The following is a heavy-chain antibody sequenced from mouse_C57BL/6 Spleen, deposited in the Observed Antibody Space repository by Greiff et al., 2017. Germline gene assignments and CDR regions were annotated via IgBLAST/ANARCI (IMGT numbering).Heavy chain of an antibody. V-gene: IGHV3-6*01. CDR1: GYSITSGYY. J-gene: IGHJ3*01. Sequence: ESGPGLVKPSQSLSLTCSVTGYSITSGYYWNWIRQFPGNKLEWMGYISYDGSNNYNPSLKNRISITRDTSKNQFFLKLNSVTTEDTATYYCARDYYGSSYLWFAYWGQGTLVTVSA. CDR2: ISYDGSN. CDR3: ARDYYGSSYLWFAY. D-gene: IGHD1-1*01.